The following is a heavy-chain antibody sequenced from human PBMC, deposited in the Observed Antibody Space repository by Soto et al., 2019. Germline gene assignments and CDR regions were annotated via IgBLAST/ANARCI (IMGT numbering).Heavy chain of an antibody. V-gene: IGHV1-3*04. D-gene: IGHD3-3*01. Sequence: ASVKVSCKTSGYTFTSYHMHWVRQAPGQGLEWVAWINSVNGQTVYSQRVQGRVTITSDTSANTAYMELNTLRSEDTAVYYCAREGTYGFLDYWGQGTLVTVSS. CDR3: AREGTYGFLDY. CDR2: INSVNGQT. CDR1: GYTFTSYH. J-gene: IGHJ4*02.